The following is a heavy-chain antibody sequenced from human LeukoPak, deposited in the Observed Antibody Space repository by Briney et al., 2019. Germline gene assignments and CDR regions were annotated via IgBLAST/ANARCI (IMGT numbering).Heavy chain of an antibody. D-gene: IGHD3-16*01. V-gene: IGHV3-23*01. Sequence: GGSLRLSCAASGFTFSSYAMSWVRQAPGKGLEWVSAISGSGGSTYYADSVKGRFTISRDNSKNTLYLQMNSLRAEDTAVYYCAKRGQNDYVWGSYPYYCGQGTLVTVSS. CDR3: AKRGQNDYVWGSYPYY. CDR2: ISGSGGST. CDR1: GFTFSSYA. J-gene: IGHJ4*02.